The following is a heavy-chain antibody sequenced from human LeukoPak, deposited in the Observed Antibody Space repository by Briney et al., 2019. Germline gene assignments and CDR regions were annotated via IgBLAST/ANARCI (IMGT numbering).Heavy chain of an antibody. J-gene: IGHJ4*02. CDR1: GFTFSNYG. CDR3: AKTRMWLREFDY. V-gene: IGHV3-23*01. D-gene: IGHD5-12*01. CDR2: INGNGVNT. Sequence: GGSLRLSCAASGFTFSNYGMSWVRQAPGKGLEWVATINGNGVNTYYADSVKGRFTISRDNSKNTLYLQMNSLRAEDTAVYYCAKTRMWLREFDYWGQGTLVTVSS.